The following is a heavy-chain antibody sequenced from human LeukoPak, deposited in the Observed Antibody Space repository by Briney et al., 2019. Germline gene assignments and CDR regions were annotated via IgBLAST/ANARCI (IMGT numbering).Heavy chain of an antibody. J-gene: IGHJ4*02. CDR2: INAGNGNT. CDR3: ARRLNGAHFDY. CDR1: GYTFTSYA. D-gene: IGHD4-17*01. Sequence: ASVKVSCKASGYTFTSYAMHWVRQAPGQRLEWMGWINAGNGNTKYSQKFQGRVTITRDTSAGTAYMELSSLRSEDTAVYYCARRLNGAHFDYWGQGTLVTVSS. V-gene: IGHV1-3*01.